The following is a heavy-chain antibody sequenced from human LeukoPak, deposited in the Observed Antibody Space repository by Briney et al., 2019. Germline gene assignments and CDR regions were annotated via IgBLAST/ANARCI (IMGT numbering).Heavy chain of an antibody. D-gene: IGHD3-10*01. CDR3: ARDLVYGSGSCGH. CDR1: GFTFSNYW. V-gene: IGHV3-74*01. J-gene: IGHJ4*02. CDR2: INGEGGT. Sequence: GGSLRLSCAASGFTFSNYWMQWVRQAPGKGLVWVSRINGEGGTSYADPVKGRFTISRDNAKNTVHLQMNSLRAEDTAVYYCARDLVYGSGSCGHWGQGTLVTVSS.